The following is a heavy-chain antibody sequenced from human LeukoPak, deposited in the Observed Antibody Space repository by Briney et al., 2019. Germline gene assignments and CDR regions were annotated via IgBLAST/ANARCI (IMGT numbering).Heavy chain of an antibody. CDR1: GGSISSSSYY. CDR2: IYYSGST. J-gene: IGHJ5*02. CDR3: SRPYYGLGWFDP. V-gene: IGHV4-39*07. Sequence: SETLSLTCTVSGGSISSSSYYWGWIRQPPGKGLEWVGSIYYSGSTYYNPSLKSRVTISVDTSKNQFSLKLSSVTAADTAVYYCSRPYYGLGWFDPWGQGTLVTVSS. D-gene: IGHD4-17*01.